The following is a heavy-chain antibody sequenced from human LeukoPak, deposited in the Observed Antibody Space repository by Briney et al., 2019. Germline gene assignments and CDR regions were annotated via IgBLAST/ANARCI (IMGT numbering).Heavy chain of an antibody. CDR1: GYTFTRYG. V-gene: IGHV1-18*01. Sequence: ASVKVSCKASGYTFTRYGISWVRQAPGQGLEWMGWIRAYKGNTNYAQKLQGRVTMTTDTSTSTAYMELRSLRSDDTAVYYCARVGYCSSTSCYDYYYYYMDVWGKGTTVTVSS. J-gene: IGHJ6*03. CDR2: IRAYKGNT. CDR3: ARVGYCSSTSCYDYYYYYMDV. D-gene: IGHD2-2*03.